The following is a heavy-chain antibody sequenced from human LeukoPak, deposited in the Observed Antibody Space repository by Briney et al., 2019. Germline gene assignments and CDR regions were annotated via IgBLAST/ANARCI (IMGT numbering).Heavy chain of an antibody. D-gene: IGHD6-19*01. J-gene: IGHJ4*02. CDR2: IYYSGGT. Sequence: SETLSLTCTVSGGSINSYYWSWIRQTPGKGLEWIGYIYYSGGTDYNPSLKSRLTISVDTSKNQFSLKLSSVTAADTAVYYCARESYYSGWFDYWGQGTLVTVSS. CDR3: ARESYYSGWFDY. CDR1: GGSINSYY. V-gene: IGHV4-59*01.